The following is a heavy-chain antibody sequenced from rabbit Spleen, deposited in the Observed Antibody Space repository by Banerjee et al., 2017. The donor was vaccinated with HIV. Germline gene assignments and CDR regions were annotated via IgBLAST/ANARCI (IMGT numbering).Heavy chain of an antibody. Sequence: QEQLVESGGGLVRPEGSLTLTCKASGFSFSDTDVMCWVRQAPGKGLEWIACINTATGKAVYASWAKGRFTISKTSSTTVTLQMTSLTVADTATYFCGRAPTSTVGAFNLWGPGTLVTVS. J-gene: IGHJ4*01. D-gene: IGHD7-1*01. CDR3: GRAPTSTVGAFNL. CDR2: INTATGKA. V-gene: IGHV1S45*01. CDR1: GFSFSDTDV.